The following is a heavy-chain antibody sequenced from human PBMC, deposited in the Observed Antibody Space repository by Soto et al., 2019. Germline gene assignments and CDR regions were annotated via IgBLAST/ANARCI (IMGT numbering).Heavy chain of an antibody. CDR1: GGSISSGDYY. CDR2: IYYSGST. J-gene: IGHJ6*02. V-gene: IGHV4-30-4*01. D-gene: IGHD3-10*01. CDR3: ARDLLGYYGSEYYYYGMDV. Sequence: PSETRSITCTVSGGSISSGDYYWSWIRQPPGKSLEWIGYIYYSGSTYYNPSLKSRVTISVDTSKNQFSLKLSSVTAADTAVYYCARDLLGYYGSEYYYYGMDVWGQGNTVTVAS.